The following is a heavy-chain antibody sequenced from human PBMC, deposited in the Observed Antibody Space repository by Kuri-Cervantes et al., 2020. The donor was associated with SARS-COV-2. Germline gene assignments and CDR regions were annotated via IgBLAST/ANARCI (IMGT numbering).Heavy chain of an antibody. CDR2: ISGSGGGT. V-gene: IGHV3-23*01. Sequence: GGSLRLSCAASGFTFSSYAMSWVRQAPGKGLEWVSAISGSGGGTYYADSVKGRFTISRDNSKNTLYLQMNSLRAEDTAVYYCAKQPRNKPELRFLESRYFDYWGQGTLVTVSS. J-gene: IGHJ4*02. CDR3: AKQPRNKPELRFLESRYFDY. D-gene: IGHD1-7*01. CDR1: GFTFSSYA.